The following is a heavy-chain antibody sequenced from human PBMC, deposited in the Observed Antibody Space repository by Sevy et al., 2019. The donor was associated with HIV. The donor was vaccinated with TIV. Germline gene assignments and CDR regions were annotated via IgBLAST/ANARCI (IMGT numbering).Heavy chain of an antibody. CDR3: AKGGGGHYDPDEIAYYFYYYNMDV. CDR1: GFSFDRYG. CDR2: ISGSGTRT. D-gene: IGHD3-22*01. J-gene: IGHJ6*03. V-gene: IGHV3-23*01. Sequence: GGSLRLSCAVSGFSFDRYGMTWVRQAPGKGLEWVSAISGSGTRTYYADSVKGRFIISRDNSKNTLDLQMNSLRAEDTAIYYCAKGGGGHYDPDEIAYYFYYYNMDVWGKGTTVTVSS.